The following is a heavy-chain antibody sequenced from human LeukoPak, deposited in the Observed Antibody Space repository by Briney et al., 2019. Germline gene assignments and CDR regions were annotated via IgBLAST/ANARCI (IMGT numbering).Heavy chain of an antibody. CDR1: GFTFSIYG. J-gene: IGHJ6*02. V-gene: IGHV3-30*18. Sequence: GGSLRLSCAASGFTFSIYGMHWVRQAPGKGLERVAVISYDGSNEDYADSVKGRFTISRDNSKNTLYLQMNSLRAEDTAVYYCAKDALVGGVRYYGMDVWGQGTTVTVSS. D-gene: IGHD2-15*01. CDR3: AKDALVGGVRYYGMDV. CDR2: ISYDGSNE.